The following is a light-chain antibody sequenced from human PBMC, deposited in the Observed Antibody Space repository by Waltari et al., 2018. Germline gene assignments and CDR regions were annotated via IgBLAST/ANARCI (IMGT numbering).Light chain of an antibody. CDR2: VNSDGSH. J-gene: IGLJ3*02. CDR1: SGHSSNV. V-gene: IGLV4-69*01. CDR3: QTGGHGTWV. Sequence: SPSASAPLGASVKLTCTLSSGHSSNVIAWLQQRPEKGPRYLMKVNSDGSHSKGDKIPDRFSGSSSGAERYLTIPSLQSDDEADYYCQTGGHGTWVFGGGTKLTVL.